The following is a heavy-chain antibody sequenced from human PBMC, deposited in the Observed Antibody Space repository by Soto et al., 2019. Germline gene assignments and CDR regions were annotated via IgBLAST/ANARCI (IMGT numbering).Heavy chain of an antibody. CDR3: ARGDYDFWSGHSPIDY. J-gene: IGHJ4*02. CDR2: IRYNRSNK. D-gene: IGHD3-3*01. V-gene: IGHV3-30*04. Sequence: PGGSLRLSCAASGFTFDDYAMHWVRQAPGKGLEWVAVIRYNRSNKYNADSVKGRFTISRDNSKNTLYLQMNSLRAEDTAVYYCARGDYDFWSGHSPIDYWGQGTLVTVSS. CDR1: GFTFDDYA.